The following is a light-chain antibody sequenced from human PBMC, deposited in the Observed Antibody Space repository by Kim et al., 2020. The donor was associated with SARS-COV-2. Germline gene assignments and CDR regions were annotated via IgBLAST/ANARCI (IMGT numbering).Light chain of an antibody. CDR3: FSRGSGNKWI. CDR1: SLRTYY. J-gene: IGLJ2*01. V-gene: IGLV3-19*01. CDR2: AKD. Sequence: SSELTQDPAVSVALGQTVRITCQGDSLRTYYASWXQQKPGQAPILVMYAKDNRPSGIPDRFSASSSGNIASLTITGALAEDEADYYCFSRGSGNKWIFGG.